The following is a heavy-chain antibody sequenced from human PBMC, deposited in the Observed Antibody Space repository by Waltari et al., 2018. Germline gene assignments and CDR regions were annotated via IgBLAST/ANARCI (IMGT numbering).Heavy chain of an antibody. Sequence: EVQLVESGGGLVQPGRSLRLSCAASGFTFADRAMHWVRQTPGKGLEWVSGISWNSDSIAYADSVKGRFTISRDNAKNSLYLQINSLRPDDTALYYCAKDLRPDTSSWIDYWGQGTLVTVSS. J-gene: IGHJ4*02. CDR2: ISWNSDSI. CDR1: GFTFADRA. V-gene: IGHV3-9*01. CDR3: AKDLRPDTSSWIDY. D-gene: IGHD6-13*01.